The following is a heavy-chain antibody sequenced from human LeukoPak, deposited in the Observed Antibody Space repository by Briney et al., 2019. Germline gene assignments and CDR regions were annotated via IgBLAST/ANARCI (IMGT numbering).Heavy chain of an antibody. V-gene: IGHV3-21*01. CDR2: ISSSSSYI. D-gene: IGHD5-12*01. J-gene: IGHJ4*02. Sequence: GGSLRLSCAASGFTFSSYSMNWVRQAPGKGLEWVSSISSSSSYIYYADSVKGRFTISKDNSTNSLSLQMNSLRAEDTAVYYCARDRHYSGYGSYWGKGTLVIVS. CDR3: ARDRHYSGYGSY. CDR1: GFTFSSYS.